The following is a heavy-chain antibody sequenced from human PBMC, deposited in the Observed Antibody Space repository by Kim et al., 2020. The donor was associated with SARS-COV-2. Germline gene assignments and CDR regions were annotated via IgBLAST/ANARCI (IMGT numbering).Heavy chain of an antibody. D-gene: IGHD1-20*01. CDR1: GFTFSSYG. V-gene: IGHV3-33*01. J-gene: IGHJ4*02. CDR2: IWYDGSNK. CDR3: ARARAPGITDNYFDY. Sequence: GGSLRLSCAASGFTFSSYGMHWVRQAPGKGLEWVAVIWYDGSNKYYADSVKGRFTISRDNSKNTLYLQMNSLRAEDTAVYYCARARAPGITDNYFDYWGQGTLVTVSS.